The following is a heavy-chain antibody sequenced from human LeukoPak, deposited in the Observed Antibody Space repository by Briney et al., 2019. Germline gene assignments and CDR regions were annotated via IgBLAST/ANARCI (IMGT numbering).Heavy chain of an antibody. D-gene: IGHD3-16*01. V-gene: IGHV3-33*01. CDR2: IWYDGSNK. CDR1: GFTFSSYG. Sequence: GRSLRLTCAASGFTFSSYGTHWVRQAPGKGLEWVAVIWYDGSNKYYADSVKGRFTISRDNSKNTLYLQMNSLRAEDTAVYYCARALYSVYYYYMDVWGKGTTVTVSS. CDR3: ARALYSVYYYYMDV. J-gene: IGHJ6*03.